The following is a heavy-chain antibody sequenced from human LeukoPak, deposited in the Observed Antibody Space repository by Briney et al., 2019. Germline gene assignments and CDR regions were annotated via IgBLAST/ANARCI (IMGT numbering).Heavy chain of an antibody. CDR2: ICAYNGNT. CDR3: ARQLERLGWLFDY. Sequence: ASVKVSCKASGYTFTSYGISWVRQAPGQGLEWMGWICAYNGNTNYAQKLQGRVTMTTDTSTSTAYMELMSLRSDDTAVYCCARQLERLGWLFDYWGQGPLVTVSS. V-gene: IGHV1-18*04. D-gene: IGHD1-1*01. J-gene: IGHJ4*02. CDR1: GYTFTSYG.